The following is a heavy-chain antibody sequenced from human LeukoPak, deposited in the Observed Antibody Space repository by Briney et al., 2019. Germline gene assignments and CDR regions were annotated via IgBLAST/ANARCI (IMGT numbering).Heavy chain of an antibody. Sequence: ASVKVSXKXXXXXFSSYXISWVRQAPGRGLEWIAWINPYNGDTNYVQTLQGRLTITRDTSTSTAYLDLRSLRSDDTAVYYCAKHFTGYPSDAFDIWRQGTMVTVSS. CDR1: XXXFSSYX. D-gene: IGHD3-9*01. J-gene: IGHJ3*02. CDR2: INPYNGDT. CDR3: AKHFTGYPSDAFDI. V-gene: IGHV1-18*01.